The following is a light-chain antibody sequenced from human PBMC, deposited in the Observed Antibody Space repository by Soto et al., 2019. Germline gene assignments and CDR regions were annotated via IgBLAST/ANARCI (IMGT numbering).Light chain of an antibody. V-gene: IGKV3-20*01. Sequence: EIVLMQSPGTLSLSPGERATLSCRASQSVSSSYLAWYQQKPGQAPRLLIDGASSRATGTPGRFSGSGSGTDFTLTISRLEPEDFAVYYCQQYGTSPPLTFGGGTKVEIK. CDR3: QQYGTSPPLT. CDR1: QSVSSSY. J-gene: IGKJ4*01. CDR2: GAS.